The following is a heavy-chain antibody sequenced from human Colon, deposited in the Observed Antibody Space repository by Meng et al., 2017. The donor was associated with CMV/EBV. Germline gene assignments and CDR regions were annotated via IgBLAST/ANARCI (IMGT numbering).Heavy chain of an antibody. J-gene: IGHJ4*02. CDR1: GFTFSDYY. CDR3: ARELGRKYDY. CDR2: ISSTGGSI. Sequence: GGSLRLSCAASGFTFSDYYMSWIRQAPGRGLEWISYISSTGGSIYDSDSVRGRFTISRDNAKNSLYLQMNNLRADDTAVYYCARELGRKYDYWGQGTLVTVSS. V-gene: IGHV3-11*01. D-gene: IGHD7-27*01.